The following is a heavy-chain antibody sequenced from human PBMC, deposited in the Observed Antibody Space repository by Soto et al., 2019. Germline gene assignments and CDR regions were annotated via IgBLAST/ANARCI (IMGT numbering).Heavy chain of an antibody. V-gene: IGHV3-53*01. D-gene: IGHD3-22*01. CDR3: ASFRPHHGTVEAISAPAP. J-gene: IGHJ6*04. Sequence: GGRHVIKKRLEWVSVHYSGGSTYYADSVQGRFTISRDKSNNTLYLQMRRVRAEDTAVYFCASFRPHHGTVEAISAPAPRGNGTSVPVSS. CDR2: HYSGGST.